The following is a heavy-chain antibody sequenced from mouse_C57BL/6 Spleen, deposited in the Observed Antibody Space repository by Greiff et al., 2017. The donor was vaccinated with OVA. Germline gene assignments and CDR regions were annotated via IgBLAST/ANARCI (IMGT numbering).Heavy chain of an antibody. D-gene: IGHD1-1*01. Sequence: QVHVKQSGPGLVQPSQSLSITCTVSGFSLTSYGVHWVRQSPGKGLEWLGVIWRGGSTDYNAAFMSRLSITRDNSKSQVFFTMNSLQADDTAIYYCGGTTVVADYYAMDYWGQGTSVTVSS. CDR3: GGTTVVADYYAMDY. CDR2: IWRGGST. J-gene: IGHJ4*01. CDR1: GFSLTSYG. V-gene: IGHV2-5*01.